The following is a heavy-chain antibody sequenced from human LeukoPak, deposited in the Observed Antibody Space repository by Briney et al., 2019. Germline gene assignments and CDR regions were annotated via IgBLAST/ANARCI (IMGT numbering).Heavy chain of an antibody. V-gene: IGHV3-23*01. Sequence: GSLRLSCAASGFTFSTYSMNWVRQAPGKGLEWVSAISGSGGSTYYADSVKGRFTISRDNSKNTLYLQMNSLRAEDTAVYYCAKDYVYYGGKAAFDIWGQGTMVTVSS. J-gene: IGHJ3*02. D-gene: IGHD4-23*01. CDR2: ISGSGGST. CDR3: AKDYVYYGGKAAFDI. CDR1: GFTFSTYS.